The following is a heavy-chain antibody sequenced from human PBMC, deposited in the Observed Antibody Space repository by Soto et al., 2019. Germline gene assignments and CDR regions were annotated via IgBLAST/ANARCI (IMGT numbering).Heavy chain of an antibody. CDR2: ISAYNGNT. J-gene: IGHJ4*02. CDR1: GYTFTSYG. V-gene: IGHV1-18*01. Sequence: QVQLVQSGAEVKKPGASVKVSCKASGYTFTSYGISWVRQAPGQGLEWMGWISAYNGNTNYAQKLQGRVTMTTDTSTRTADMELRSLRSDDTAVYYGAGVVRTQWLADFFDYWGQGTLVTVSS. D-gene: IGHD6-19*01. CDR3: AGVVRTQWLADFFDY.